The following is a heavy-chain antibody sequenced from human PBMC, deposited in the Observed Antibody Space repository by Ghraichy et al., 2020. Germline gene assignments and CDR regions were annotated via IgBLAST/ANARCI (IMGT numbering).Heavy chain of an antibody. CDR2: MNPNSGNT. CDR3: ARGLYCSSTSCYVIAAADFDY. CDR1: GYTFTSYD. Sequence: ASVKVSCKASGYTFTSYDINWVRQATGQGLEWMGWMNPNSGNTGYAQKFQGRVTMTRNTSISTAYMELSSLRSEDTAVYYCARGLYCSSTSCYVIAAADFDYWGQGTLVTVSS. J-gene: IGHJ4*02. V-gene: IGHV1-8*01. D-gene: IGHD2-2*01.